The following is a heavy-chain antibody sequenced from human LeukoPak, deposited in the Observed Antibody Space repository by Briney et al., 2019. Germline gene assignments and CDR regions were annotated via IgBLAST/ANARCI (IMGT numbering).Heavy chain of an antibody. CDR2: ISRDAGAE. V-gene: IGHV3-48*02. J-gene: IGHJ4*01. CDR1: GFTFSSYS. D-gene: IGHD3-9*01. Sequence: PGGSLRLSCAASGFTFSSYSMNWVRQAPGEGLEWVSYISRDAGAEYYADSVKGRFSISRDNAKNTLFLQMNNLRDEDTAVYYCARDKDWAFDYWGRGTLVTVSS. CDR3: ARDKDWAFDY.